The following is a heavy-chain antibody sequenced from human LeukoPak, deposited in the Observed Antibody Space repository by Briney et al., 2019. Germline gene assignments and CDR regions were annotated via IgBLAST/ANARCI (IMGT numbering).Heavy chain of an antibody. J-gene: IGHJ5*02. D-gene: IGHD3-10*01. CDR1: GFAFSSYA. CDR2: ISSSSSTI. Sequence: PGGPLRLSCAASGFAFSSYAMSWVRQAPGKGLEWVSYISSSSSTIYYADSVKGRFTISRDNAKNSLYLQMNSLRDEDTAVYYCARAAYYPSWGQGTLATVSS. CDR3: ARAAYYPS. V-gene: IGHV3-48*02.